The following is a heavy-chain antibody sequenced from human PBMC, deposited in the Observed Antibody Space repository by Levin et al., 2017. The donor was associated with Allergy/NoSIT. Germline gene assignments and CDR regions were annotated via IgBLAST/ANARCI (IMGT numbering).Heavy chain of an antibody. CDR1: GYSFTSYW. Sequence: PGESLKISCQASGYSFTSYWFGWVRQRPGKGLEWMGPIFPSDSDTRVSPSFQGQINMSVDKSINTAYLQWSSLKASDSAMYYCARRVSDCSDSFDCWEQGTLVTVSS. J-gene: IGHJ4*02. CDR3: ARRVSDCSDSFDC. CDR2: IFPSDSDT. D-gene: IGHD3/OR15-3a*01. V-gene: IGHV5-51*01.